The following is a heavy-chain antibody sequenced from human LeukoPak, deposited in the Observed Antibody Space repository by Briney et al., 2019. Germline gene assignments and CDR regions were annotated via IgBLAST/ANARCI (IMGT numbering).Heavy chain of an antibody. V-gene: IGHV1-3*01. D-gene: IGHD6-13*01. CDR3: ACSGIPADPWYFDL. CDR1: GYTFTSYA. Sequence: ASVKVSCKASGYTFTSYAMHWVRQAPGQRLEWMGWINAGNGNTKYSQKFQGRVTITRDTSASTAYMELSSLRSEDTAVYYCACSGIPADPWYFDLWGRGTLVTVSS. CDR2: INAGNGNT. J-gene: IGHJ2*01.